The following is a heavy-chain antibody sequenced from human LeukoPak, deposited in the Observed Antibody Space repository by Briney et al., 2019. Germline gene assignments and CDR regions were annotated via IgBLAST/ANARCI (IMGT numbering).Heavy chain of an antibody. CDR1: XXTXSSYA. V-gene: IGHV3-23*01. D-gene: IGHD3-10*01. CDR3: AKGRVVWFGELFDY. CDR2: ISGRGGVT. J-gene: IGHJ4*02. Sequence: PGGSLRLSCAXSXXTXSSYAMSWVRQAPGKGLEWVSAISGRGGVTYYADSVKGRFTISRDDSKNTLYLQMNSLRAEDTAVYYCAKGRVVWFGELFDYWGQGTLVTVSS.